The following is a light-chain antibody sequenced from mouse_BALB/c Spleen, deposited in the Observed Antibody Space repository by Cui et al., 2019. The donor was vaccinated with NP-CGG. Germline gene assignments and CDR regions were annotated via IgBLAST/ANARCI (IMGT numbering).Light chain of an antibody. V-gene: IGLV1*01. CDR3: ALWYSNHWV. Sequence: QAVVTRESALTTSPGEIVTLTCRSRTGAVTTSNYANWVQEKPDHLFTGLIGGTNNRAPGVPARFSGSLIGDKAALTITGAQTEDEAIYFCALWYSNHWVFGGGTKLTVL. CDR1: TGAVTTSNY. J-gene: IGLJ1*01. CDR2: GTN.